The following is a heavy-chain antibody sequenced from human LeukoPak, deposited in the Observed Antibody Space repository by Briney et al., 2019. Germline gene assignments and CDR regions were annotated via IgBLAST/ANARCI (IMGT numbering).Heavy chain of an antibody. CDR1: GFNFGDYY. Sequence: GGSLRLSCGVSGFNFGDYYMAWIRQAPGKGLEWVSHISSIGSALYYADSVKGRFTISRDNSKNTLYLQMNSLRAEDTAVYYCARAPLLWFGGGFDYWGQGTLVTVSS. V-gene: IGHV3-11*01. CDR2: ISSIGSAL. J-gene: IGHJ4*02. D-gene: IGHD3-10*01. CDR3: ARAPLLWFGGGFDY.